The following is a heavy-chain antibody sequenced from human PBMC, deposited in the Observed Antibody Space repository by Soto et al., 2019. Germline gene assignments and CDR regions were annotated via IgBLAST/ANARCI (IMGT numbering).Heavy chain of an antibody. J-gene: IGHJ4*02. CDR1: GGTFISYA. CDR3: ARVGGATMRAPAFDY. D-gene: IGHD1-26*01. Sequence: QVQLVQSGAEVKKPGSSVKVSCKASGGTFISYAISWVRQAPGQGLEWMGGIIPIFGTANYAQKFQGRVTITADESTSTAYMELSSLRSEDTSVYYCARVGGATMRAPAFDYWGQGTLVTVSS. CDR2: IIPIFGTA. V-gene: IGHV1-69*01.